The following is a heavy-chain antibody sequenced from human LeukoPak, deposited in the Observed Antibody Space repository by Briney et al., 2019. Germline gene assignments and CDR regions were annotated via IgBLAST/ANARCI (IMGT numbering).Heavy chain of an antibody. V-gene: IGHV3-30*18. CDR1: GFTFSSYG. CDR2: ISYDGSNK. D-gene: IGHD2-15*01. Sequence: PGRSLRLSCAASGFTFSSYGMHWVRQAPGKGLEWVAVISYDGSNKYYADSVKGRFTISRDNSKNTLYLQMNSLRAEDTAVYYCVKDRGYCSGGSCYYFDYWGQGTLVTVSS. CDR3: VKDRGYCSGGSCYYFDY. J-gene: IGHJ4*02.